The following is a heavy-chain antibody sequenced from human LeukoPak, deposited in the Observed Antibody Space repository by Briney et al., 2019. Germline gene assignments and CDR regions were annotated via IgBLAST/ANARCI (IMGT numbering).Heavy chain of an antibody. D-gene: IGHD2-21*01. CDR1: GFTFSSYW. J-gene: IGHJ3*02. CDR2: INRDGSTI. V-gene: IGHV3-74*01. CDR3: VRPLLGDSDI. Sequence: SGGSLRLSCAASGFTFSSYWMHGVRQGPGKGLVWVSRINRDGSTITYEDSVKGRFTISRENAKSTLYLHMTSLGSDDTAVYYCVRPLLGDSDIWGQGKMVTVSS.